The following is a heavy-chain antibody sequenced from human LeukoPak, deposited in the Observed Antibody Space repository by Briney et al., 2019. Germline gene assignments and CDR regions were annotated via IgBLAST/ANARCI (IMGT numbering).Heavy chain of an antibody. CDR1: GYTFTSYA. Sequence: ASVKVSCKASGYTFTSYAMNWVRQAPGQGLEWMGWINTNTGNPTYAQGFTGRFVFSLDTSVSTAYLQISSLKAEDTAVYYCARGRNYHDSGSYYPDWFDPWGQGTLVTVSS. J-gene: IGHJ5*02. D-gene: IGHD3-10*01. CDR3: ARGRNYHDSGSYYPDWFDP. CDR2: INTNTGNP. V-gene: IGHV7-4-1*02.